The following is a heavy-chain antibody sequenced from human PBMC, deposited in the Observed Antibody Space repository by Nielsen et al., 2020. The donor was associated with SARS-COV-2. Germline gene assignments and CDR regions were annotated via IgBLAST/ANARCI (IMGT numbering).Heavy chain of an antibody. Sequence: WVRQAPGQGLEWMGRIIPILGIANYAQKFQGRVTITADKSTSTAYMELSSLRSEDTAVYYCARGGGYCSGGSCQIYYYYYGMDVWGQGTTVTVSS. V-gene: IGHV1-69*04. CDR2: IIPILGIA. J-gene: IGHJ6*02. D-gene: IGHD2-15*01. CDR3: ARGGGYCSGGSCQIYYYYYGMDV.